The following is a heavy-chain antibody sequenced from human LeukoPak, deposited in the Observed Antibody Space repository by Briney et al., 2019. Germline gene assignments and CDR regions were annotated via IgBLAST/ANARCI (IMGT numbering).Heavy chain of an antibody. CDR1: GFTFSSYG. CDR2: IWYDGSNK. V-gene: IGHV3-33*06. J-gene: IGHJ4*02. CDR3: AKGGGSNPFDY. D-gene: IGHD5-12*01. Sequence: GGSLRLSCAASGFTFSSYGMHWVRQAPGKGLEWVAVIWYDGSNKYYADSVKGRFTISRDNSKNTLYLQMNSLRAEDTAVYYCAKGGGSNPFDYWGQGTLVTVSS.